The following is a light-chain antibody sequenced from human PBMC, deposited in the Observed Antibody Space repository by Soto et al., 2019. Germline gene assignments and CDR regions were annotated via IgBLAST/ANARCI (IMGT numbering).Light chain of an antibody. Sequence: EIVLTQSPGTLSLSPGERATLSCRASQSFRSSYLTWYHQKPGQAPRLLIFGASSRATGTPDRISGSGSGTDYTLTINRLEPEDLGVYYCQQYGDSVFTFGPGTTVEIK. CDR1: QSFRSSY. J-gene: IGKJ3*01. V-gene: IGKV3-20*01. CDR3: QQYGDSVFT. CDR2: GAS.